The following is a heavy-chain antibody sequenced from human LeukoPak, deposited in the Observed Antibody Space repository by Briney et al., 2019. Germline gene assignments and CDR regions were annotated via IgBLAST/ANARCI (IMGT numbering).Heavy chain of an antibody. CDR2: INGDGRNS. V-gene: IGHV3-74*01. J-gene: IGHJ4*02. CDR1: GFTFTTYW. D-gene: IGHD3-16*01. Sequence: PGGSLRLSCVASGFTFTTYWMHWVRQTPGKGLGWVSRINGDGRNSNYADSPKGRVTISRDNATKTLYLQMNGLRAEDTALYYCARTSPTSHFDFWGPRTLVTVSS. CDR3: ARTSPTSHFDF.